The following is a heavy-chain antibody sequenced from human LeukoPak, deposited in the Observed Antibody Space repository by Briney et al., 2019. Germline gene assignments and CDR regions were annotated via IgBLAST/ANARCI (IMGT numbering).Heavy chain of an antibody. Sequence: PGGSLRLSCAASGFTFSSYAMSWVRQAPGKGLEWVSVIYSGGSTYYADSVKGRFTISRDNSKNTLYLQMNSLRAEDTAVYYCARSGSYYGGYYYYYYMDVWGKGTTVTISS. V-gene: IGHV3-53*01. CDR2: IYSGGST. CDR3: ARSGSYYGGYYYYYYMDV. D-gene: IGHD3-10*01. J-gene: IGHJ6*03. CDR1: GFTFSSYA.